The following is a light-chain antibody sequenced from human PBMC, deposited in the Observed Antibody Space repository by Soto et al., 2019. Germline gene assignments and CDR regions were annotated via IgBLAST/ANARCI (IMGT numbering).Light chain of an antibody. CDR1: SSDVGGYNY. Sequence: QSVLTQPASVSGSPGQAITISGTGTSSDVGGYNYVSWYQQHPGKAPKLMIYEVSNRPSGVSNRFSGSKSGNTASLTISGLQAEDEADYYGRSYTSSRTVVFGGGTKLTVL. J-gene: IGLJ2*01. CDR2: EVS. V-gene: IGLV2-14*01. CDR3: RSYTSSRTVV.